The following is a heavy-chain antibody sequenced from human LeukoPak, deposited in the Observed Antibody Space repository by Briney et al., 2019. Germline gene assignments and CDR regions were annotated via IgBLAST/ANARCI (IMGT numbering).Heavy chain of an antibody. V-gene: IGHV3-9*01. Sequence: GGSLRLSCAASGFTFDDYAMHWVRQAPGKGVEGVSGISWNSGSIAYADSVKGRFTISRDNAKNSLYLQMNSLRAEDTALYYCAKVANTYGNYFDYWGQGILVTVSS. CDR2: ISWNSGSI. D-gene: IGHD4-17*01. CDR1: GFTFDDYA. CDR3: AKVANTYGNYFDY. J-gene: IGHJ4*02.